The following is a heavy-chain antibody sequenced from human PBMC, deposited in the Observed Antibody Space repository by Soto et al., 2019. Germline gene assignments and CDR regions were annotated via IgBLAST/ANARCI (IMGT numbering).Heavy chain of an antibody. D-gene: IGHD6-25*01. CDR1: GYTCTSYG. CDR3: ARIGLQRLGFSWFDP. CDR2: ISAYNGNT. J-gene: IGHJ5*02. Sequence: QVQLVQSGAEVKKPGASVKVSCKASGYTCTSYGISWVRQAPGQGLEWMGWISAYNGNTNYAQKLQGRVTMTTDTSTSPASMERRSVRSDDTAGYYCARIGLQRLGFSWFDPWGQGTLVTVSS. V-gene: IGHV1-18*01.